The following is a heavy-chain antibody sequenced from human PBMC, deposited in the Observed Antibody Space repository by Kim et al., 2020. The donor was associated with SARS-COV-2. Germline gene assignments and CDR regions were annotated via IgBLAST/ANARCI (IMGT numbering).Heavy chain of an antibody. J-gene: IGHJ4*02. CDR1: GYSFTSYW. D-gene: IGHD3-3*01. V-gene: IGHV5-51*01. CDR2: IYPGDSDT. CDR3: ARLRRQEHLEWLSIFDY. Sequence: GESLKISCKGSGYSFTSYWIGWVRQMPGKGLEWMGIIYPGDSDTRYSPSFQGQVTISADKSISTAYLQWSSLKASDTAMYYCARLRRQEHLEWLSIFDYWGQGTLVTVSS.